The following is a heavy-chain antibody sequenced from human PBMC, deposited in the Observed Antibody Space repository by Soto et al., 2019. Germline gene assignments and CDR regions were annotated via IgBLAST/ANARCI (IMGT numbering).Heavy chain of an antibody. D-gene: IGHD2-15*01. J-gene: IGHJ4*02. Sequence: GGSLRLSCAASGFTFSSYGMHWVRQAPGKGLEWVAVIWYDGSNKYYADSVKGRFTISRDNSKNTLYLQMNSLRAEDTAVYYCARDSQSCSGGSCYAFDYWGQGTLVTVSS. CDR2: IWYDGSNK. CDR1: GFTFSSYG. CDR3: ARDSQSCSGGSCYAFDY. V-gene: IGHV3-33*01.